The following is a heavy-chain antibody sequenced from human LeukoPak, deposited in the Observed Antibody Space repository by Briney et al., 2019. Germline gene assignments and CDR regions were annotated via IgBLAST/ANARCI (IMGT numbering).Heavy chain of an antibody. CDR2: INHSGST. V-gene: IGHV4-34*01. CDR1: GGSFSDYY. Sequence: SETLSLTCAMYGGSFSDYYWSWIRQPPGKGLEWIGEINHSGSTSYNPSLKTRVTISVDTSKNQFSLKLSSVTAADTAVYYCARGVGWGLRNYYGMDVWGQGTTVTVSS. J-gene: IGHJ6*02. CDR3: ARGVGWGLRNYYGMDV. D-gene: IGHD6-19*01.